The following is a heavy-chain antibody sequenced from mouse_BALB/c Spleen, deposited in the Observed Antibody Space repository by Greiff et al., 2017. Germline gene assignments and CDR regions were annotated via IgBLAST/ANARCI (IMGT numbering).Heavy chain of an antibody. Sequence: QVQLQQSGAELVRPGASVKLSCKASGYTFTDYYINWVRQRPGQGLEWIGEIYPGSGNTYYNEKFKGKTTLTADKSSSTAYMQLSSLTSEDSAVYVCYRGGLRRDYSAMDYWGQGTSVTVSS. D-gene: IGHD2-2*01. V-gene: IGHV1-76*01. CDR3: YRGGLRRDYSAMDY. J-gene: IGHJ4*01. CDR2: IYPGSGNT. CDR1: GYTFTDYY.